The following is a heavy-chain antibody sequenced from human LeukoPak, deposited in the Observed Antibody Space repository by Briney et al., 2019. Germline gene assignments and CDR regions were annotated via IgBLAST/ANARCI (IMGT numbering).Heavy chain of an antibody. D-gene: IGHD3-22*01. CDR2: IYPGDSDT. Sequence: PGESLKISCKGSGYSFTSYWIGWVRQMPGKGLEWMGIIYPGDSDTRYSPSFQGQVTISADKSISTAYLQWSSLKASDTAMYYCARFRFHDSSGYYYGFPDYWGQGTLVTVSS. CDR3: ARFRFHDSSGYYYGFPDY. V-gene: IGHV5-51*01. J-gene: IGHJ4*02. CDR1: GYSFTSYW.